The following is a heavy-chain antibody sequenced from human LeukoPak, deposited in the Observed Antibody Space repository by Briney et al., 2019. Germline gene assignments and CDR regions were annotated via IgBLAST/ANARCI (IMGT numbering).Heavy chain of an antibody. V-gene: IGHV3-33*01. J-gene: IGHJ6*02. CDR2: IWYDGSNK. CDR1: GFTFRSYG. D-gene: IGHD6-19*01. CDR3: AREGAVAGTGLYYYGMDV. Sequence: PGGSLRLSCAASGFTFRSYGMHCVRQAPGKGLEWVAVIWYDGSNKYYADSVKGRFTISRDNSKNTLYLQMNSLRAEDTAVYYCAREGAVAGTGLYYYGMDVWGQGTTVTVSS.